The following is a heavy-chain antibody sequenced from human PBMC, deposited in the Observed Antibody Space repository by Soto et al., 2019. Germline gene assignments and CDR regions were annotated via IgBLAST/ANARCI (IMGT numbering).Heavy chain of an antibody. V-gene: IGHV2-70*01. CDR1: VFSLSTSGMS. Sequence: SGPTLVNPTQTLTLTCSFSVFSLSTSGMSVSWIRQPPGKALEWLALIDWDGDEHYTTSLKTRLTISKDTSKNQVVLTLTNMDPVDTATYFCARSGFSSSWYSYYFDYWGQGALV. CDR2: IDWDGDE. D-gene: IGHD6-13*01. J-gene: IGHJ4*01. CDR3: ARSGFSSSWYSYYFDY.